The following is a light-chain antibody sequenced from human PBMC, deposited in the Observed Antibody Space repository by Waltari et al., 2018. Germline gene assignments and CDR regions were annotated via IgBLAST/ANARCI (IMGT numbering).Light chain of an antibody. CDR2: VNT. CDR3: QSYDYSLRAAV. CDR1: SSNIGADYD. V-gene: IGLV1-40*01. J-gene: IGLJ2*01. Sequence: QSVLTQPPSVSGAPGQRVTISCTGNSSNIGADYDVHWYQQVPGTAPKLLMNVNTIPASGAPTRFSGSKSGTSAALSIPGLQAEHKADYYCQSYDYSLRAAVFGGGTKLTVL.